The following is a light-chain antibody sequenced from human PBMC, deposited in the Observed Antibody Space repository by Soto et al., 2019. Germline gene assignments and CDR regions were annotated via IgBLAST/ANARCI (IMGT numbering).Light chain of an antibody. CDR2: GAS. Sequence: EIVLTQSPGMLSLSPGERATLSCRASQSVTSSYFAWYQQKPGQAPRLLIYGASSRATGIPARFSGSGSGTDFTLTISRLEPEDFAVYYCQQYGISPYTFGQGTKLEIK. CDR3: QQYGISPYT. CDR1: QSVTSSY. J-gene: IGKJ2*01. V-gene: IGKV3-20*01.